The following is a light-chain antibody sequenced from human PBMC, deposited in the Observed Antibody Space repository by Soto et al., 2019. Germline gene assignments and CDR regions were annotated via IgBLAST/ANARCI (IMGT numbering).Light chain of an antibody. Sequence: DIQMTQSPSTLAASVGDTVTMTCRSSSKWLAWYQKKPGKAPKLLIYDVSNLERGVPPRFSVSTSGAESTLTITGLQPDDLGTYYCQHTTDFTVGQGTKVEIK. CDR1: SSSKW. CDR3: QHTTDFT. CDR2: DVS. J-gene: IGKJ2*01. V-gene: IGKV1-5*01.